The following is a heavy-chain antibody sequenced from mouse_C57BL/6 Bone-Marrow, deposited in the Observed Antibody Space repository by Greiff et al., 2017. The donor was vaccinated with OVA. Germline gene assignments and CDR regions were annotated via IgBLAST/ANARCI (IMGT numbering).Heavy chain of an antibody. CDR1: GYSFTSYY. CDR2: IYPGSGNT. J-gene: IGHJ3*01. CDR3: ARRLQIAY. V-gene: IGHV1-66*01. Sequence: VQLQQSGPELVKPGASVKISCKASGYSFTSYYIHWVKQRPGQVLEWIGWIYPGSGNTKYNEKFKGKATLTADTSSSTAYMQLSSLTSEDSAVYYCARRLQIAYWGQGTLVTVSA. D-gene: IGHD2-13*01.